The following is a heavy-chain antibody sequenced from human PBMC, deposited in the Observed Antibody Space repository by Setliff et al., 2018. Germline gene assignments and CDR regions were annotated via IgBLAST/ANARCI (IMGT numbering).Heavy chain of an antibody. D-gene: IGHD3-10*01. V-gene: IGHV3-21*05. CDR3: ARAKGTTMATQYFDY. CDR1: GFTFSNYG. Sequence: PGGSLRLSCVTSGFTFSNYGMTWVRRAPGKGLEWISYISTSSTIIYYADSAEGRFTISRDNAKNSLYLQLNSLRAEDTAVYYCARAKGTTMATQYFDYWGQGTLVTVSS. J-gene: IGHJ4*02. CDR2: ISTSSTII.